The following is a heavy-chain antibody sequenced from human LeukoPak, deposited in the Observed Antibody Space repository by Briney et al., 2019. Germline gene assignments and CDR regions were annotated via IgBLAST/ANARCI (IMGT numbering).Heavy chain of an antibody. CDR1: GGSISSSSYY. J-gene: IGHJ4*02. V-gene: IGHV4-39*01. CDR2: IYYSGST. D-gene: IGHD6-13*01. Sequence: SETLSLTCTVSGGSISSSSYYWGWIRQPPGKGLEWIGSIYYSGSTYYNPSLKSRVTISVDTSKNQISLKLSSVTAADTAVYYCARRSIAAAGIVDYWGQGTLVTVSS. CDR3: ARRSIAAAGIVDY.